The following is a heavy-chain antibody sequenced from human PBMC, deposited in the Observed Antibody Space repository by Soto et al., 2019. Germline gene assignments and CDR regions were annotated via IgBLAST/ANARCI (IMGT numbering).Heavy chain of an antibody. CDR1: GGSISSSSYY. V-gene: IGHV4-39*01. Sequence: SETLSLTCTVSGGSISSSSYYWGWIRQPPGKGLEWIGSIYYSGSTYYNPSLKSRVTISVDTSKNQFSLKLSSVTAADTAVHYCARSPIAAAGPFDYWGQGTLVTVSS. D-gene: IGHD6-13*01. CDR3: ARSPIAAAGPFDY. J-gene: IGHJ4*02. CDR2: IYYSGST.